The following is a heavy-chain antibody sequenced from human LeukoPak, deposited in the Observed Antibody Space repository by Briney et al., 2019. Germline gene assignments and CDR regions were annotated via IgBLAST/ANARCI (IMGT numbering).Heavy chain of an antibody. CDR1: GFTFSSYG. J-gene: IGHJ5*02. V-gene: IGHV3-30*02. CDR2: IRYDGSNK. D-gene: IGHD2-2*01. CDR3: AKDQGFYCSSTSCPPHGFDP. Sequence: GGSLRLSCAASGFTFSSYGMHWVRQAPGKGLEWVAFIRYDGSNKYYADSVKGRFTISRDNSKNTLYLQMNSLRAEDTAVYYCAKDQGFYCSSTSCPPHGFDPW.